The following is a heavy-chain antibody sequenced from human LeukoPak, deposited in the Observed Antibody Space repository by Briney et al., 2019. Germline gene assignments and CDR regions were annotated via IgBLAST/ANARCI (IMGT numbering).Heavy chain of an antibody. CDR2: IYPYDSDT. CDR1: GFTFSSFY. D-gene: IGHD3-10*01. CDR3: ARRRGGSGAYYVDY. V-gene: IGHV5-51*01. J-gene: IGHJ4*02. Sequence: GSSLKFSCKGCGFTFSSFYICWGRALAEKVVEWMGIIYPYDSDTRYGPSFKGQVTISVDMSISTAYLQWNSLKASDTAIYYCARRRGGSGAYYVDYWGQGTLVTVSS.